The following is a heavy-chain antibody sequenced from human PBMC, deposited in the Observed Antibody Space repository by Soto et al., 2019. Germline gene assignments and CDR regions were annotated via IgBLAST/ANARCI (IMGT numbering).Heavy chain of an antibody. CDR1: GFIFSDYA. V-gene: IGHV3-23*01. J-gene: IGHJ5*02. CDR2: ISSSGRST. CDR3: GRGAPRVPTAYFDP. Sequence: EVHLSQSGGGLQQPGGSLRLSGVGSGFIFSDYAMTWVRQAPGKGLEWVSAISSSGRSTYIADSVKGRFTISRDNLQNTLFLQMTSLRADDSAIYFWGRGAPRVPTAYFDPWGQGTLVTVS. D-gene: IGHD3-16*01.